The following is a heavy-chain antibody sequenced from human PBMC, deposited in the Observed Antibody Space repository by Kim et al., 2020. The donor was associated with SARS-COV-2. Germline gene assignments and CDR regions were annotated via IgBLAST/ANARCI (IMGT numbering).Heavy chain of an antibody. CDR1: GGTFSSYA. D-gene: IGHD2-2*02. CDR2: IIPIFGTA. CDR3: ARVQDPVIVVPAAIGGYYYYGMDV. V-gene: IGHV1-69*13. J-gene: IGHJ6*02. Sequence: SVKVSCKASGGTFSSYAISWVRQAPGQGLEWMGGIIPIFGTANYAQKFQGRVTITADESTSTAYMELSSLRSEDTAVYYCARVQDPVIVVPAAIGGYYYYGMDVWGQGTTVTVSS.